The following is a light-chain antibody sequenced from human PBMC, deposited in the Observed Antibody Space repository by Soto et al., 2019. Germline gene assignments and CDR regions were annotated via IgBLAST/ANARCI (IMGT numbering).Light chain of an antibody. CDR2: GAS. J-gene: IGKJ4*01. V-gene: IGKV3-20*01. CDR3: QQYGDSPLT. Sequence: ELVFTQSPGPLSLSPVERATLSCMASQSVSSSYLAWYQQKPVQAPRLLIYGASSRATGSPDRFSGSGSGTDDTLTISRMEHEDFAVYHCQQYGDSPLTFGGGTKVDIK. CDR1: QSVSSSY.